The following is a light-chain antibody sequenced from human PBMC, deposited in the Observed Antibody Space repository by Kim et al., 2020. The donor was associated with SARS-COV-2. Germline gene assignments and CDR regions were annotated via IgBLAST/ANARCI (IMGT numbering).Light chain of an antibody. J-gene: IGLJ3*02. Sequence: QSALTQPRSVSGSPGQSVTISCTGTSSDVGGYNYVPWYQQHPGKAPKLMIYDVSKRPSGVPDRFSGSKSGNTASLTISGLQAEDEADYYCCSYAGSYILVFGGGTQLTVL. CDR3: CSYAGSYILV. CDR1: SSDVGGYNY. V-gene: IGLV2-11*01. CDR2: DVS.